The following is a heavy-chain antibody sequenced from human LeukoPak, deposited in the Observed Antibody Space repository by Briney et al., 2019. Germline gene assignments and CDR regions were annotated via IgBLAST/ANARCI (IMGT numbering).Heavy chain of an antibody. Sequence: GGTLRLSCAASGFTFSSYGMHWVRQAPGKGLEWMAVISYDGSNKYYADSVKGRFTISRDNSKNTMYLQMNSLRAEDTAVYYCARRWGWQRQYYLDYWGQGTLVTVSS. CDR1: GFTFSSYG. CDR2: ISYDGSNK. D-gene: IGHD3-16*01. V-gene: IGHV3-30*03. CDR3: ARRWGWQRQYYLDY. J-gene: IGHJ4*02.